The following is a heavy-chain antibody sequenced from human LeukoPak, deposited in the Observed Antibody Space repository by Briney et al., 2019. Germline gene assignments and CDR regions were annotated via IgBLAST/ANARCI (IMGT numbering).Heavy chain of an antibody. CDR1: GYTFTGYY. CDR2: INPNSGGT. D-gene: IGHD3-3*01. V-gene: IGHV1-2*02. Sequence: GASVKVSCKASGYTFTGYYMHWVRQAPGQGLEWMGWINPNSGGTNYAQKFQGRVTVTRDTSISTAYMELSRLRSDDTAVYYCARDRVRIFGVVTNYYYYYMDVWGKGTTVTVSS. CDR3: ARDRVRIFGVVTNYYYYYMDV. J-gene: IGHJ6*03.